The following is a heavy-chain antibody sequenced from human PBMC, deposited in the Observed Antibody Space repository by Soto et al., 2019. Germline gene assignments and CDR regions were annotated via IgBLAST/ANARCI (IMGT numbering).Heavy chain of an antibody. CDR1: GGSISSYY. J-gene: IGHJ5*02. Sequence: PSEPLSLTCTVSGGSISSYYWSWIRQPPGKGLEWIGYIYYSGSTNYNPSLKSRVTISVDTSKNQFSLKLSSVTAADTAVYYCARGVTYSSSWYNWFDPWGQGTLVTVSS. D-gene: IGHD6-13*01. CDR3: ARGVTYSSSWYNWFDP. V-gene: IGHV4-59*01. CDR2: IYYSGST.